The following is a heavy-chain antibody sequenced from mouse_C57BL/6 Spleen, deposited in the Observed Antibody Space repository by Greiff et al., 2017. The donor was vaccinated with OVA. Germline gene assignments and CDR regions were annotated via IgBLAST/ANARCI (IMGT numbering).Heavy chain of an antibody. CDR3: ARSGYSNYFFAY. Sequence: QVQLQQPGAELVKPGASVKLSCKASGYTFTSYWMHWVKQRPGQGLEWIGMIHPNSGSTNYNEKFKSKATLTVDKSSSTAYMQLSSLTSEDSAVYDCARSGYSNYFFAYWGQGTLVTVSA. CDR1: GYTFTSYW. CDR2: IHPNSGST. D-gene: IGHD2-5*01. V-gene: IGHV1-64*01. J-gene: IGHJ3*01.